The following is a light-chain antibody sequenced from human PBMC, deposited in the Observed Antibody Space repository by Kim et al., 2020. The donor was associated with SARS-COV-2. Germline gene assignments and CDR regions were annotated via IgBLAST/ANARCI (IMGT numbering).Light chain of an antibody. Sequence: EIVLTQSPATLSLSPGERATLSCRASQSVGSYLAWYQQKPGQAPRLLIYDASNRATGIPARFSGFGSGTDFTLTISSLEPEYFAVYYCQQRSNWPPITFGQGTRLEIK. CDR1: QSVGSY. V-gene: IGKV3-11*01. J-gene: IGKJ5*01. CDR3: QQRSNWPPIT. CDR2: DAS.